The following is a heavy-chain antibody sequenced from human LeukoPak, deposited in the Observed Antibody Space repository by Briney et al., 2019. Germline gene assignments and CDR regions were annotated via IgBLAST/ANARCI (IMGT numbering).Heavy chain of an antibody. CDR1: GFTFDDYA. Sequence: GGSLRLSCAASGFTFDDYAMHWVRQAPGKGLEWVSGISWNNGSIGYADSVKGRFTISRDNAKNSLYLQMNSLRAEDTALYYCARAQTYGDYRLLLDYWGQGTLVTVSS. V-gene: IGHV3-9*01. CDR3: ARAQTYGDYRLLLDY. CDR2: ISWNNGSI. D-gene: IGHD4-17*01. J-gene: IGHJ4*02.